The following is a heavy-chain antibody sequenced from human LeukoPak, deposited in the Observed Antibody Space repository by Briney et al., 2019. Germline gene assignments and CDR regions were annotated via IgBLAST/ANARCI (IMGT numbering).Heavy chain of an antibody. CDR3: AKKGATTKDLDY. CDR2: ISDSGSNT. CDR1: GFTFSSFA. V-gene: IGHV3-23*01. Sequence: GGSPRLSCAPSGFTFSSFAMTSVRQPPGKGLEGVSVISDSGSNTYYADSVRGRFTIYRDNSKNTLYLQMNSLRAEDTAVYYCAKKGATTKDLDYWGQGTLVTVSS. J-gene: IGHJ4*02. D-gene: IGHD1-26*01.